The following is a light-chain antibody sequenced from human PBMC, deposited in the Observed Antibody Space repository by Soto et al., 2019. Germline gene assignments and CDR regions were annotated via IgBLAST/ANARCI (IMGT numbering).Light chain of an antibody. CDR1: QSISSY. Sequence: DIHMTQSPSSLSASVGYRVTLTCRASQSISSYLNWYQQKPGKAPNLLIYAASSLQSGVPSRFSGSGSGTDFTLTISSLEPEDFAVYYCQQRSNWPPITFGQGTRLEIK. CDR3: QQRSNWPPIT. CDR2: AAS. J-gene: IGKJ5*01. V-gene: IGKV1-39*01.